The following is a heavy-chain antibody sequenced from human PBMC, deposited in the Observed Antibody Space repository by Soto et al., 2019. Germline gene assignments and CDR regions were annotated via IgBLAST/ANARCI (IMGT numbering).Heavy chain of an antibody. CDR2: IYYSGTT. D-gene: IGHD3-3*01. CDR3: ARDLLYRAVFEI. V-gene: IGHV4-31*03. CDR1: GGSLTSNGYY. J-gene: IGHJ3*02. Sequence: QVHLQESGPGLVKPSQTLSLTCTVSGGSLTSNGYYGSWIRQRPEKGLEWLGYIYYSGTTHFNPSLKSRLSISMDTSNNQFSLXLXSVTXADXAVYFCARDLLYRAVFEIWGQGTLVTVSA.